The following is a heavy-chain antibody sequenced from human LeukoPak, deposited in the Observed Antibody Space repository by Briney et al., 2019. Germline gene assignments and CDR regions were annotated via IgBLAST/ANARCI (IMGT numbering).Heavy chain of an antibody. CDR3: ARVTTGGYYNC. CDR1: GGSISSGTYY. D-gene: IGHD3-22*01. CDR2: IYTTGST. V-gene: IGHV4-61*02. Sequence: TSQTLSLTCTVSGGSISSGTYYWTWIRQPAGKGLEWIGRIYTTGSTNYNPSLKSRVTMSTDTSNNQFSLKLSSVTAADTAVYYCARVTTGGYYNCWGQGTLVTVSS. J-gene: IGHJ4*02.